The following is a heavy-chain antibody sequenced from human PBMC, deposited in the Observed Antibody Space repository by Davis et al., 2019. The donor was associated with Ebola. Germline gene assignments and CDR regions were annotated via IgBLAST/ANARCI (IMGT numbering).Heavy chain of an antibody. CDR3: ASAPTRIAGVVRGGGGFDY. CDR1: GYTFTSYY. Sequence: AASVKVSCKASGYTFTSYYMHWVRQAPGQGLEWMGIINPSGGSTSYAQKFQGRVTMTRDTSTSTVYMELSSLRSEDTAVYYWASAPTRIAGVVRGGGGFDYWGQGTLVTVSS. V-gene: IGHV1-46*01. J-gene: IGHJ4*02. CDR2: INPSGGST. D-gene: IGHD6-13*01.